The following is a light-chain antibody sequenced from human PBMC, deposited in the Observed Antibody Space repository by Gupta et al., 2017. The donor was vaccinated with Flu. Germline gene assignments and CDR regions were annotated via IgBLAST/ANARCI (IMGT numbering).Light chain of an antibody. CDR2: DAS. Sequence: EIVLTQPPATLSLSPGERATLSCRASQGVSSYLAWYQQKPGQAPRLLIYDASNRATGIPARFSGSGSGTDFTLTISSLEPEDFAVYYWQQRSNWPPTFGPGTKVDIK. CDR3: QQRSNWPPT. V-gene: IGKV3-11*01. CDR1: QGVSSY. J-gene: IGKJ3*01.